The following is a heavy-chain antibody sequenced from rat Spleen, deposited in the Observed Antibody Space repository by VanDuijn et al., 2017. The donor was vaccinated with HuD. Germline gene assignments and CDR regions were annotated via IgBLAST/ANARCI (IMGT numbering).Heavy chain of an antibody. CDR3: VRSVFDY. J-gene: IGHJ2*01. CDR1: GFTFSNHD. Sequence: EVQLVESGGGLVQTGRSLKLSCAASGFTFSNHDMAWVRQAPTKGLEWLASISPIGDSTYYRDSVKGRFTISRDNAKSTLYLQMDSLRSDDTATYYCVRSVFDYWGQGVMVTVSS. CDR2: ISPIGDST. V-gene: IGHV5-25*01.